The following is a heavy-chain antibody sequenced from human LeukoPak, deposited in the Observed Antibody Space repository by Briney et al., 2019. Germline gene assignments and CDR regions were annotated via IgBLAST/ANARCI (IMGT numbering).Heavy chain of an antibody. Sequence: GGSLRLSCAASGFTFDDYGMSWVRQPPGKGLEWVSGINWTGGSTAYADSVKGRFTISRDNAKNSLYLQMNSLRAEDTALYFCARDVYDSSGYYSGYWGQGTLVTVSS. D-gene: IGHD3-22*01. V-gene: IGHV3-20*04. CDR2: INWTGGST. CDR1: GFTFDDYG. J-gene: IGHJ4*02. CDR3: ARDVYDSSGYYSGY.